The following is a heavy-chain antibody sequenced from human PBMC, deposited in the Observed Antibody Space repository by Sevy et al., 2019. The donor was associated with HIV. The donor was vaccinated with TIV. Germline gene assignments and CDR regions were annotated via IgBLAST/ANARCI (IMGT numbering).Heavy chain of an antibody. J-gene: IGHJ6*02. CDR1: GFPFSNYA. CDR2: LIGGGSRT. D-gene: IGHD2-8*02. CDR3: AKRRVQSGLSGGGANYGMDV. V-gene: IGHV3-23*01. Sequence: GGSLRLSCAASGFPFSNYAMSWVRQAPGKGLEWVSTLIGGGSRTYYADSVTGRFIISGDNSRNTLYLKMNSLRAEDTAIYYCAKRRVQSGLSGGGANYGMDVCGRGTMVTVSS.